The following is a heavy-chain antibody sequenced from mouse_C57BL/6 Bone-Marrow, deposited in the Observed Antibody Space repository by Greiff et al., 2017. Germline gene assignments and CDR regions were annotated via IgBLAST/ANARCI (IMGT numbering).Heavy chain of an antibody. V-gene: IGHV5-9*01. J-gene: IGHJ4*01. Sequence: EVKLVESGGGLVKPGGSLKLSCAASGFTFSSYTMSWVRQTPEKRLEWVATISGGGGNTYYPDSVKGRFTISRDNAKNTLYLPMSSLRSEDTALYYWARQPLYYAMDYWGQGTSVTVSS. CDR3: ARQPLYYAMDY. CDR1: GFTFSSYT. CDR2: ISGGGGNT.